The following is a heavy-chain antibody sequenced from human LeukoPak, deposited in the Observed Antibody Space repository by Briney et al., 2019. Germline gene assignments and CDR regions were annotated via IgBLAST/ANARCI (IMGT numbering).Heavy chain of an antibody. CDR2: IYSSGST. J-gene: IGHJ4*02. V-gene: IGHV4-4*07. Sequence: SETLSLTCTVSGGSISSYYWSWIRQPAGKGLEWIGRIYSSGSTNYNPSLKSRVTISVDTSKNQFSLKLTSVTAADTAVYYCARTNRAVTGVLHFDYWGQGTLVTVSS. CDR1: GGSISSYY. CDR3: ARTNRAVTGVLHFDY. D-gene: IGHD6-19*01.